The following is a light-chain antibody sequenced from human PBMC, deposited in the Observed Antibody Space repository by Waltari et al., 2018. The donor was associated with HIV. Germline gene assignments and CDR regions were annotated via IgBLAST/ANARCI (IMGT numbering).Light chain of an antibody. V-gene: IGLV2-23*02. J-gene: IGLJ3*02. CDR1: SSAVGRYSL. CDR2: EFT. Sequence: SALTQPASVSASPGQSITISCAGTSSAVGRYSLVSWYQQHPEKPPKLIIYEFTKRPSWISNRFSGSKSGNTASLTISGLQAEDEADYYCCSYAGSSTWVFGGGTKLTVL. CDR3: CSYAGSSTWV.